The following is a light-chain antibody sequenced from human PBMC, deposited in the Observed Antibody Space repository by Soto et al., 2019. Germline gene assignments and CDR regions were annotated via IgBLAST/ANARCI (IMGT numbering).Light chain of an antibody. V-gene: IGKV3-11*01. CDR1: DSINNR. CDR2: DVF. CDR3: QRYNNWPLT. J-gene: IGKJ4*01. Sequence: VLTQSPATLSLSPGERGTLSCRASDSINNRLAWYQQKPGQAPRLLIYDVFNRATGTPARFSGSGSGTDFTLTINSLQSEDFAVYYCQRYNNWPLTFGGGTKVESK.